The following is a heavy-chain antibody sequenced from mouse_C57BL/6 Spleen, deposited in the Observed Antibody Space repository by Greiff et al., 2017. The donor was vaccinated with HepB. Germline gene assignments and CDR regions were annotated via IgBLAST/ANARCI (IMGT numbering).Heavy chain of an antibody. J-gene: IGHJ3*01. CDR2: IDPSDSYT. V-gene: IGHV1-50*01. CDR1: GYTFTSYW. D-gene: IGHD2-3*01. CDR3: ARSGGYYEGFAY. Sequence: QVQLKQPGAELVKPGASVKLSCKASGYTFTSYWMQWVKQRPGQGLEWIGEIDPSDSYTNSTQTFKGKATLTVDTSSSTAYMQLSSLTSEDSAVYYCARSGGYYEGFAYWGQGTLVTVSA.